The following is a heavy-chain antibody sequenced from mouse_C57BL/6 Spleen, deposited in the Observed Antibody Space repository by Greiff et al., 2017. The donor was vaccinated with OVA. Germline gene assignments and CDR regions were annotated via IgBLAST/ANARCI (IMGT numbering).Heavy chain of an antibody. CDR2: IHPNSGST. V-gene: IGHV1-64*01. J-gene: IGHJ4*01. Sequence: QVQLQQPGAELVKPGASVKLSCKASGYTFTSYWMHWVKQRPGQGREWIGMIHPNSGSTNYNEKFKSKATLTVDKSSSTAYMQLSSLTSEDSAVYYCARGAYGNYDAMDYWGQGTSVTVSS. D-gene: IGHD2-1*01. CDR3: ARGAYGNYDAMDY. CDR1: GYTFTSYW.